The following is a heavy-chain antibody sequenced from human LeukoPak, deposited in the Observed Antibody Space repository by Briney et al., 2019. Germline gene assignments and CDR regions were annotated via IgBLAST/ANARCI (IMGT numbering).Heavy chain of an antibody. CDR1: GFTFSSYS. V-gene: IGHV3-21*01. J-gene: IGHJ3*02. Sequence: GGSLRLSCAASGFTFSSYSMNWVRQAPGKGLEWVPSISSSSSYIYYADSVKGRFTISRDNAKNSLYLQMNSLRAEDTAVYYCASLRITMIVDDAFDIWGQGTMVTVSS. D-gene: IGHD3-22*01. CDR2: ISSSSSYI. CDR3: ASLRITMIVDDAFDI.